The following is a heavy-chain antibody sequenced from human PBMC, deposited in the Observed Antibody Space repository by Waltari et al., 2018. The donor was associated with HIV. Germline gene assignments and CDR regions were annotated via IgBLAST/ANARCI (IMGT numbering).Heavy chain of an antibody. Sequence: QVQLVQSGAEVEKPGASMKVSCKASVYTYITYGIAWVRQAPRQGLDWMGWISAHNGNTIYAQKFQDRITMTIDTSSKSAYLQLRSLRSDDTAIYYCARVVRDLVGATVDHWGPGTLVTVSS. V-gene: IGHV1-18*01. CDR1: VYTYITYG. CDR3: ARVVRDLVGATVDH. D-gene: IGHD1-26*01. J-gene: IGHJ4*02. CDR2: ISAHNGNT.